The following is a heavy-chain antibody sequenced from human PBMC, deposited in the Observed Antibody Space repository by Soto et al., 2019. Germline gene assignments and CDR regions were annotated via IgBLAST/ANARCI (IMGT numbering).Heavy chain of an antibody. CDR2: ISYDGSNK. CDR1: GFTSSSYA. Sequence: XGALTLSFAASGFTSSSYAMHWVRQAPGKGLEWVAVISYDGSNKYYADSVKGRFTISRDNSKNTLYLQMNSLRAEDTAVYYCARDRRQQLIFDYWGQGTLVTVSS. V-gene: IGHV3-30-3*01. D-gene: IGHD6-13*01. J-gene: IGHJ4*02. CDR3: ARDRRQQLIFDY.